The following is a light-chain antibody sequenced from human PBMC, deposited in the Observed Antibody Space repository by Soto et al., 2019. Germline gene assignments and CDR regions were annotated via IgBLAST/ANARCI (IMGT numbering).Light chain of an antibody. CDR3: QQRSNWPPGVT. J-gene: IGKJ5*01. Sequence: EIVLTQSPGTLSLSPGERATLSCRASQSVSSIYLGWYQQKPGQAPRLLIYDASNRATGIPARFSGSGSGTDFTLTISSLEPEDFAVYYCQQRSNWPPGVTFGQGRRPEIK. CDR1: QSVSSIY. CDR2: DAS. V-gene: IGKV3-11*01.